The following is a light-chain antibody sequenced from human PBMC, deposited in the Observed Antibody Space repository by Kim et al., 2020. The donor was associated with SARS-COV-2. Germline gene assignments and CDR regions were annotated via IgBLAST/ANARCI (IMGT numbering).Light chain of an antibody. CDR1: QGITNS. CDR2: AAS. Sequence: GDRVTITCRASQGITNSLAWYQQKPGKVPQLLIYAASALQSGVPSRFSGSGSGPDLTLTISSLQPEDVATYYCQKYNSAHWTFGQGTKV. J-gene: IGKJ1*01. CDR3: QKYNSAHWT. V-gene: IGKV1-27*01.